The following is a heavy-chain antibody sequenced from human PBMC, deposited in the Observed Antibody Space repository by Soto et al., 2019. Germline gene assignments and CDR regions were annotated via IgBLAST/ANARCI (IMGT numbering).Heavy chain of an antibody. V-gene: IGHV1-69*01. Sequence: QVQLVQSGAEVKKPGSSVKVSCKAFGGTFSSYAISWVRQAPGQGLEWMGGSMPIFGTANYAQKSQGRVTITADESTCTAYMELSSLRSEDADVDYCARDGRGIAARLVCCMDVWGQGTTVTVSS. CDR3: ARDGRGIAARLVCCMDV. D-gene: IGHD6-6*01. CDR2: SMPIFGTA. J-gene: IGHJ6*02. CDR1: GGTFSSYA.